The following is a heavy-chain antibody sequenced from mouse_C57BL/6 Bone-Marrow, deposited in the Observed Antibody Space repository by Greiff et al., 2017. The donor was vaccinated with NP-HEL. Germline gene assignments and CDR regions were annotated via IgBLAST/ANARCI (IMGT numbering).Heavy chain of an antibody. CDR1: GYTFTSYW. CDR3: ASMVTTADWYFDG. Sequence: QVQLKQPGAELVMPGASVKLSCKASGYTFTSYWMHWVKQRPGQGLEWIGEIDPSDSYTNYNQKFKGKSTLTVDKSSSTAYMQLSSLTSEDSAVYYCASMVTTADWYFDGWGTGTTVTVSS. CDR2: IDPSDSYT. J-gene: IGHJ1*03. V-gene: IGHV1-69*01. D-gene: IGHD2-2*01.